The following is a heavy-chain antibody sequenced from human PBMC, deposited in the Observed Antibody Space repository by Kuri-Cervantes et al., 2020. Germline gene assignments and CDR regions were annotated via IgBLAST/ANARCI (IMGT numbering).Heavy chain of an antibody. CDR2: IYYSGST. V-gene: IGHV4-34*01. D-gene: IGHD2-15*01. Sequence: SQTLSLTCAVYCGSFSGYCWRWIRQPPGKGLEWIGYIYYSGSTYYNPSLKSRVTISVDTSKNQFSLKLSSVTAADTAVYYCARGCSGGGYCFDYWGQGTLVTVSS. J-gene: IGHJ4*02. CDR3: ARGCSGGGYCFDY. CDR1: CGSFSGYC.